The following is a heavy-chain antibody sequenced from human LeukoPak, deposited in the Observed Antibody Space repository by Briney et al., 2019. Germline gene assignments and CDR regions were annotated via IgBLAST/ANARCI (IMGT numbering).Heavy chain of an antibody. CDR1: GFTFSSYT. D-gene: IGHD3-10*01. CDR3: AREPNYYGSGNDY. Sequence: GGSLRLSCAASGFTFSSYTMHWVRQAPGKGLGWVAIISYDGSNKYYADSVKGRFTISRDNSKNTLYLQMNSLRAEDTAVYYCAREPNYYGSGNDYWGQGALVTVSS. CDR2: ISYDGSNK. J-gene: IGHJ4*02. V-gene: IGHV3-30-3*01.